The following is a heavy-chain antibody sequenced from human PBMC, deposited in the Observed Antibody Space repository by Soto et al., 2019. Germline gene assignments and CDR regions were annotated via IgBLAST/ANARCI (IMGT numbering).Heavy chain of an antibody. D-gene: IGHD4-4*01. CDR2: MNPNSGNT. CDR1: GYTFTSYD. J-gene: IGHJ6*02. CDR3: AVPVTRVDHYYYYGMDV. Sequence: GASVKVSCKASGYTFTSYDINWVRQATGQGLEWMGWMNPNSGNTGYAQKFQGRVTMTRNTSISTAYMELSSLRSEDTAVYYCAVPVTRVDHYYYYGMDVWGQGTTVTVSS. V-gene: IGHV1-8*01.